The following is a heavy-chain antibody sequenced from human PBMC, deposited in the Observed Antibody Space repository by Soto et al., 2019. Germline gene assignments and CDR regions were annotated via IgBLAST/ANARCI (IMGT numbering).Heavy chain of an antibody. D-gene: IGHD5-12*01. Sequence: SVKVSCKAPGGTFSSYAISWVRQAPGQGLEWMGGIIPIFGTANYAQKFQGRVTITADESTSTAYMELSSPRSEDTAVYYCARGASGYDFGAFDIWGQGTMVNVS. CDR3: ARGASGYDFGAFDI. CDR2: IIPIFGTA. J-gene: IGHJ3*02. CDR1: GGTFSSYA. V-gene: IGHV1-69*13.